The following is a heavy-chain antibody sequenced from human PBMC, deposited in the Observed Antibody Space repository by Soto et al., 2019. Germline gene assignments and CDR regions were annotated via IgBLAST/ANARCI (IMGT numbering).Heavy chain of an antibody. CDR1: GGSISSGGYY. V-gene: IGHV4-31*03. J-gene: IGHJ5*02. D-gene: IGHD2-15*01. CDR3: ARGSRDCSGGSCCLGGNWFDP. CDR2: IYYSGST. Sequence: SETLSLTCTVSGGSISSGGYYWSWIRQHPGKGLEWIGYIYYSGSTYYNPSLKSRVTISVDTSKNQFSLKLSSVTAADTAVYYCARGSRDCSGGSCCLGGNWFDPWGQGTLVTVSS.